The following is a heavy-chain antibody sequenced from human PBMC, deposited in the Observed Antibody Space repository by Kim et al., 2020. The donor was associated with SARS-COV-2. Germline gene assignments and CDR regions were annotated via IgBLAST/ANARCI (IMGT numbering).Heavy chain of an antibody. D-gene: IGHD3-10*01. Sequence: KSRVTISVDTSKNQFSLKLSSVTAADTAVYYCARLLWFGEYYYYYGMDVWGQGTTVTVSS. CDR3: ARLLWFGEYYYYYGMDV. J-gene: IGHJ6*02. V-gene: IGHV4-59*01.